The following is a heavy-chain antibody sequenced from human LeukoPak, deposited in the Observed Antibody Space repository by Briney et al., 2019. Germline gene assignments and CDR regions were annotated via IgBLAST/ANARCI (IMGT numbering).Heavy chain of an antibody. V-gene: IGHV3-33*01. J-gene: IGHJ4*02. CDR1: GFTFSSYG. Sequence: GSLRLSCAASGFTFSSYGMHWVRQAPGKGLEWVAVIWYDGSNKYYADSVKGRFTISRDNSKNTLYLQMNSLRAEDTAVYYCARTGVPYSNPWPFDYWGQGTLVTVSS. CDR3: ARTGVPYSNPWPFDY. CDR2: IWYDGSNK. D-gene: IGHD4-11*01.